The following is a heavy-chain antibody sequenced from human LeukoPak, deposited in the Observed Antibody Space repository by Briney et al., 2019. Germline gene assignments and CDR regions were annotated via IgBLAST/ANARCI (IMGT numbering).Heavy chain of an antibody. CDR1: GGSISSYY. V-gene: IGHV4-4*07. CDR3: ARGVLAAAGICWFDP. J-gene: IGHJ5*02. CDR2: IYTSGST. D-gene: IGHD6-13*01. Sequence: SETLSLTXTVSGGSISSYYWSWIRQPAGKGLEWIGRIYTSGSTNYNPSLKSRVTISVDTSKNQFSLKLSSVTAADTAVYYCARGVLAAAGICWFDPWGQGTLVTVSS.